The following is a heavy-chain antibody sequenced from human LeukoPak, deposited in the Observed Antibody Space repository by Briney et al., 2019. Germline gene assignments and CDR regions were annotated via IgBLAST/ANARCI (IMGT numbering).Heavy chain of an antibody. D-gene: IGHD1-26*01. CDR3: ARVGQWELLKAIDY. J-gene: IGHJ4*02. CDR2: ISAYSGNT. Sequence: ASVKVSCKASGYTFTSYGISWVRQAPGQGLEWMGWISAYSGNTNYAQKLQGRVTMTTDTSTSTAYMELRSLRSDDTAVYYCARVGQWELLKAIDYWGQGTLVTVSS. V-gene: IGHV1-18*01. CDR1: GYTFTSYG.